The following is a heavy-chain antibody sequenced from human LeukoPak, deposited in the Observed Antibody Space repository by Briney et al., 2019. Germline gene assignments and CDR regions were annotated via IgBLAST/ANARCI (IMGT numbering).Heavy chain of an antibody. V-gene: IGHV3-30-3*01. J-gene: IGHJ4*02. D-gene: IGHD2-15*01. CDR3: AKGNRSGGSCYSIDY. CDR2: ISYDGSNK. Sequence: GGSLRLSCAASGFTFSSYAMHWVRQAPGKGLEWVAVISYDGSNKYYADSVKGRFTISRDNSKNTLYLQMNSLRAEDTAVYYCAKGNRSGGSCYSIDYWGQGTLVTVSS. CDR1: GFTFSSYA.